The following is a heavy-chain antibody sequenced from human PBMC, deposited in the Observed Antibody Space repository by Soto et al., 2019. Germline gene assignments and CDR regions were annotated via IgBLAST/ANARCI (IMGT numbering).Heavy chain of an antibody. Sequence: EVQLVESGGGLVQPGGSLRLSCAASGFTFSSYAMHWVRQAPGKGLEYVSAISSNGGSTYYANSVKGRFTISRDNSKNTLYLQMGSLRAEDMAEYYCARDGGIYYYYGMDVWGQGTTVTVSS. V-gene: IGHV3-64*01. CDR3: ARDGGIYYYYGMDV. CDR2: ISSNGGST. J-gene: IGHJ6*02. D-gene: IGHD1-26*01. CDR1: GFTFSSYA.